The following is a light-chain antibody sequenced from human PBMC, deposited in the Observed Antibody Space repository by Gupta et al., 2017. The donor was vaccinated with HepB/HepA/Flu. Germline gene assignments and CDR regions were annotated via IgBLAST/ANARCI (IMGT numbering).Light chain of an antibody. V-gene: IGKV1-5*03. J-gene: IGKJ3*01. CDR1: QSIGSL. CDR3: QQYNSYPFT. Sequence: DIHMTQSPSTLSAFFGDRVTITCRASQSIGSLLVGYQQKPGKAPKVLIYKASSLEGWVPSRFSGSGSGTEFTLTISSLQHDDFAIYYCQQYNSYPFTFGPGTKVDIK. CDR2: KAS.